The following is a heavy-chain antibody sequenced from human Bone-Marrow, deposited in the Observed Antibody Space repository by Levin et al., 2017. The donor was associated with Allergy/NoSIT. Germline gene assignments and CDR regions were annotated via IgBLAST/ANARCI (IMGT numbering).Heavy chain of an antibody. Sequence: GGSLRLSCGGSGVTFSSFWMTWVRQAPGKGLEWVASIKEDGSEGYYLDSVKGRFTISRDNGYNSMYLQMNGLRDEDTALYYCAILRGANYWGQGTLVTVSS. CDR2: IKEDGSEG. CDR3: AILRGANY. CDR1: GVTFSSFW. J-gene: IGHJ4*02. V-gene: IGHV3-7*01. D-gene: IGHD2-8*01.